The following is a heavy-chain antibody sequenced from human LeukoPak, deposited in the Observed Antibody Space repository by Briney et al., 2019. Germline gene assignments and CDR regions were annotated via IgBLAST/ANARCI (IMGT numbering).Heavy chain of an antibody. CDR1: GFSFSNYA. CDR2: ISGEGVTI. Sequence: GGSLRLSCATSGFSFSNYAMSWVRQAPGNGLDWVSAISGEGVTIYYAYSVKCRFTISRDNSKNTLYLQMNSLTAEDTAVYYCAKCGNSGCHLIDYWGQGTLVTVSS. V-gene: IGHV3-23*01. CDR3: AKCGNSGCHLIDY. D-gene: IGHD5-12*01. J-gene: IGHJ4*02.